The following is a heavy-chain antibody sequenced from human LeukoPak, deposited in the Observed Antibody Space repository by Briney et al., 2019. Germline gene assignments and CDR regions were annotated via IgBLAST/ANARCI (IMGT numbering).Heavy chain of an antibody. CDR1: GFTFSSYG. J-gene: IGHJ1*01. V-gene: IGHV3-48*04. Sequence: GGSLRLSCAASGFTFSSYGMHWVRQAPGKGLEWVSYIDMSGTTIYYADSVKGRFTISRDNAKNSLFLQMNSLRAEDTAVYYCAREASSGYYYRGYFQHWGQGTLVTVSS. D-gene: IGHD3-22*01. CDR3: AREASSGYYYRGYFQH. CDR2: IDMSGTTI.